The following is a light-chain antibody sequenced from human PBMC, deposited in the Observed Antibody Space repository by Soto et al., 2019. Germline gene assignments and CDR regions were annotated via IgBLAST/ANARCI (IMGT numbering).Light chain of an antibody. CDR3: QQLSGWPRS. V-gene: IGKV3-15*01. J-gene: IGKJ2*01. Sequence: EIVVTQSPGILSVSPGERATLFCRASHNVNTNLAWYQQKSGQAPRLLIYDASSRAPGIPARFSASGSGTEFTLTISNLLSEDFAVYYCQQLSGWPRSFDQGTKLEIK. CDR1: HNVNTN. CDR2: DAS.